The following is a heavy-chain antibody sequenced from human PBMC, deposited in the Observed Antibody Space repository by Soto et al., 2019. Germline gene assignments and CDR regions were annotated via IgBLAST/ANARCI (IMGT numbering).Heavy chain of an antibody. CDR1: CYGFICFL. D-gene: IGHD3-22*01. Sequence: PGESQNVFCRGSCYGFICFLVGWVRKMPGKGLEWMGIIYPGDSDTRYSPSFQGQVTISANKSISTAYLQWSSLKASDTAMYYCARLSSGYFRYFDLWGRGTLVTVSS. V-gene: IGHV5-51*01. CDR2: IYPGDSDT. J-gene: IGHJ2*01. CDR3: ARLSSGYFRYFDL.